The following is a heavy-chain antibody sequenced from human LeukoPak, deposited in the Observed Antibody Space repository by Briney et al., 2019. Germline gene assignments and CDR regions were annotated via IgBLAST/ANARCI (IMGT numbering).Heavy chain of an antibody. CDR1: GGTFSSYA. V-gene: IGHV1-69*13. J-gene: IGHJ6*02. Sequence: GASVKVSCKASGGTFSSYAISWVRQAPGQGLEWMGGIIPIFGTANYAQKFQGRVTITADESTSTAYMKLSSLRSEDTAVYYCASTSHYYYGMDVWGQGTTVTVSS. CDR3: ASTSHYYYGMDV. CDR2: IIPIFGTA.